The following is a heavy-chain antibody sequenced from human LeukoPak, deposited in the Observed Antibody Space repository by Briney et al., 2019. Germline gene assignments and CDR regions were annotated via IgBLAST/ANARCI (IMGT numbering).Heavy chain of an antibody. CDR3: AGDTSAERGQQLAN. V-gene: IGHV3-7*01. J-gene: IGHJ4*02. Sequence: GGSLRLSCAGSGFSFSRYWMSWVRQAPGKGPEYIANIKEDGSEKYYVDSVKGRFIISRDNARNSLFLQMNSLRVEDTAVYYCAGDTSAERGQQLANWGQGRLVIVSS. CDR1: GFSFSRYW. CDR2: IKEDGSEK. D-gene: IGHD6-13*01.